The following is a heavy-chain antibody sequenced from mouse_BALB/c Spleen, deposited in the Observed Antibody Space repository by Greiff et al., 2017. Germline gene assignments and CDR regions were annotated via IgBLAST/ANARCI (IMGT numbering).Heavy chain of an antibody. V-gene: IGHV1S81*02. Sequence: VKLQESGAELVKPGASVKLSCKASGYTFTSYYMYWVKQRPGQGLEWIGEINPSNGGTNFNEKFKSKATLTVDKSSSTAYMQLSSLTSEDSAVYYCTRGYYGNYGGAMDYWGQGTSVTVSS. CDR3: TRGYYGNYGGAMDY. CDR2: INPSNGGT. J-gene: IGHJ4*01. CDR1: GYTFTSYY. D-gene: IGHD2-1*01.